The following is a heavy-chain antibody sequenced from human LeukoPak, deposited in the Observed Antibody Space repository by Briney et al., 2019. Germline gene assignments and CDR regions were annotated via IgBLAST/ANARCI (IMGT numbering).Heavy chain of an antibody. Sequence: GSLRLSCAASGFTFSSYEMNWVRQAPGKGLEWVSYISSSGSTIYYADSVKGRFTISRDNSKNTLYLQMNSLRAEDTAVYYCAKERGTAMVRSYYMDVWGKGTTVTVSS. J-gene: IGHJ6*03. D-gene: IGHD5-18*01. CDR2: ISSSGSTI. V-gene: IGHV3-48*03. CDR1: GFTFSSYE. CDR3: AKERGTAMVRSYYMDV.